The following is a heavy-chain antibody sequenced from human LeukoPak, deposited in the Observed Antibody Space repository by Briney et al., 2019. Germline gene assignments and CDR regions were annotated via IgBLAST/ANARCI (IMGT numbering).Heavy chain of an antibody. Sequence: PSETLSLTCTVSGGSISSHYWSWIRQPPGKGLEWIGYIYYSGSTNYNPSLKSRVTISVDTSKNQFSLKLSSVTAADTAVYFCARVTRYDDSRTYSYMDVWGKGTTVTVSS. CDR2: IYYSGST. CDR3: ARVTRYDDSRTYSYMDV. D-gene: IGHD4-17*01. J-gene: IGHJ6*03. V-gene: IGHV4-59*11. CDR1: GGSISSHY.